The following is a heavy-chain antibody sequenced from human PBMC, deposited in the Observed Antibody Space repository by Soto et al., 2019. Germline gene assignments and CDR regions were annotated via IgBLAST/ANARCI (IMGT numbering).Heavy chain of an antibody. J-gene: IGHJ6*02. CDR2: ISSSGSTI. CDR1: GFTFSSYE. Sequence: PGGSLRLSCAASGFTFSSYEMNWVRQAPGKGLEWVSYISSSGSTIYYAGSVKGRFTISRDNAKNSLYLQMNSLRAEDTAVYYCARADYIVATTDYYYYYGMDVWGQGTTVTVSS. V-gene: IGHV3-48*03. D-gene: IGHD5-12*01. CDR3: ARADYIVATTDYYYYYGMDV.